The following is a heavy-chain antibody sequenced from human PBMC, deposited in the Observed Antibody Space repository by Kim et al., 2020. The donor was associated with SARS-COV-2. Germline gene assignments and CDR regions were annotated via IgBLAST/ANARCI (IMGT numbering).Heavy chain of an antibody. D-gene: IGHD6-19*01. V-gene: IGHV1-18*01. CDR3: ARWAVQQWPDY. Sequence: NYAQKLQGRVTMTTATSTSTAYMELRSLRSDDTAVYYCARWAVQQWPDYWGQGTLVTVSS. J-gene: IGHJ4*02.